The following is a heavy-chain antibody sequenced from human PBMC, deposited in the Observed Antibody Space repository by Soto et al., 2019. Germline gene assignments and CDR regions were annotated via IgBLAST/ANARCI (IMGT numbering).Heavy chain of an antibody. V-gene: IGHV3-23*01. Sequence: GGSLRLSCAASGFTFSSYAMSWVRQAPGKGLEWVSAISGSGGSKYYADSVKGRFTISRDNSKKRLYLQMNSQKAEDTAVYYFARVKNWFDPWGQGTLVTVSS. CDR3: ARVKNWFDP. CDR2: ISGSGGSK. J-gene: IGHJ5*02. CDR1: GFTFSSYA.